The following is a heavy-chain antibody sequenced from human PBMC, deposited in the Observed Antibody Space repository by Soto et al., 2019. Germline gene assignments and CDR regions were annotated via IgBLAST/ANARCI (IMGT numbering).Heavy chain of an antibody. J-gene: IGHJ4*02. CDR3: AKEFPANYDFWSGYPTAFDY. V-gene: IGHV3-30*18. Sequence: GASLRLPYAGSAFTFSSHGMHWVPQAPGKGLEWVAVISYDGSNKYYADSVKGRFTISRDNSKNTLYLQMNSLRAEDTVVYYCAKEFPANYDFWSGYPTAFDYWGQGP. CDR2: ISYDGSNK. D-gene: IGHD3-3*01. CDR1: AFTFSSHG.